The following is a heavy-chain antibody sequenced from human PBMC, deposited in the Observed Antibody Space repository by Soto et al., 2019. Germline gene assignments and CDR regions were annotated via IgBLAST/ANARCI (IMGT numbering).Heavy chain of an antibody. Sequence: QVQLVQSGAEVKKPGASVKISCQASGFTFSDTLINWVRQGPGQRLEWMGWINPANGNTRYSESFQGRVSISSLSSASTFYVALSERTSENTAVYYCAIDILNVGPRANDAFDVLGQVKVITVTS. D-gene: IGHD1-1*01. V-gene: IGHV1-3*01. CDR1: GFTFSDTL. CDR2: INPANGNT. CDR3: AIDILNVGPRANDAFDV. J-gene: IGHJ3*01.